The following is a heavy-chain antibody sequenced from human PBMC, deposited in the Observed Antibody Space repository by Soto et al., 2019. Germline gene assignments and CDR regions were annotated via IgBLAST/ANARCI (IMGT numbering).Heavy chain of an antibody. J-gene: IGHJ4*02. CDR1: GGSISSSSYY. CDR3: ARDYGDYNFDY. Sequence: PSETLSLTCTVSGGSISSSSYYWGWIRQSPGKGLEWIGNIYYSGSTYYRPSLKSRVTISVDTSKNQFSLKLTSVTAADTAVYYCARDYGDYNFDYWGQGTLVTVSS. V-gene: IGHV4-39*02. CDR2: IYYSGST. D-gene: IGHD4-17*01.